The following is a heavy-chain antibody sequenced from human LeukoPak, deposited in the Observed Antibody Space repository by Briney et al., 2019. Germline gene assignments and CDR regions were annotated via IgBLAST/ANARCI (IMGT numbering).Heavy chain of an antibody. CDR3: AKDASFGRRDY. Sequence: GGSLRLSCAASGFTFSSYAMSWVRQAPGKGLEWVSAIDSSGGYTYYAASVKGRFTISRDNSKNTLYLQMNSLRAEDTALYYCAKDASFGRRDYWGQGTLVTVPS. J-gene: IGHJ4*02. D-gene: IGHD3-10*01. CDR2: IDSSGGYT. V-gene: IGHV3-23*01. CDR1: GFTFSSYA.